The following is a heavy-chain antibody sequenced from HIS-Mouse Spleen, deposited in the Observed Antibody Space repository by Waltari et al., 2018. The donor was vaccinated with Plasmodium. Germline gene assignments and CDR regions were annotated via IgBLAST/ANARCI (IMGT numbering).Heavy chain of an antibody. Sequence: QVTLRESGPALVKPTQTLTLTCTFSGFSLSTSGMCVSWIRQPPGKALEWLARIDWDDDKYYSTSLKTRLTIAKDTSKNQVVLTMTNMHPVDTATYYSARHKKRGQLVRGYFDYWGQGTLVTVSS. CDR1: GFSLSTSGMC. CDR3: ARHKKRGQLVRGYFDY. V-gene: IGHV2-70*15. D-gene: IGHD6-6*01. J-gene: IGHJ4*02. CDR2: IDWDDDK.